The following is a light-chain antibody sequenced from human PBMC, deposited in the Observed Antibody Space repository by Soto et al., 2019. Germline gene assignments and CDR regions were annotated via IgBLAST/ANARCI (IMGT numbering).Light chain of an antibody. CDR1: LSISTW. Sequence: DIQMTQSPSSVSASIGDTVTVTCRASLSISTWLAWYQQKPEAAPKLLIYHGSTLQTGVPSRFSGSGSGTDFTLTINSLQPEDFATYYCQQSYSLPATFGQGTKVDI. V-gene: IGKV1-12*01. CDR2: HGS. J-gene: IGKJ1*01. CDR3: QQSYSLPAT.